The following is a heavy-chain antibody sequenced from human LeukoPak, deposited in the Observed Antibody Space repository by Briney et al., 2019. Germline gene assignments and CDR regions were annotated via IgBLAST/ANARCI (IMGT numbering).Heavy chain of an antibody. CDR2: ISSSGSTI. V-gene: IGHV3-48*04. J-gene: IGHJ4*02. D-gene: IGHD6-13*01. Sequence: GGSLRLSCAASGFTFSSYWMSWVRQAPGKGLEWVSYISSSGSTIYYADSVKGRFTISRDNAKNSLYLQMNSLRAEDTAVYYCARIGYSGSWYRKNKDYWGQGTLVTVSS. CDR3: ARIGYSGSWYRKNKDY. CDR1: GFTFSSYW.